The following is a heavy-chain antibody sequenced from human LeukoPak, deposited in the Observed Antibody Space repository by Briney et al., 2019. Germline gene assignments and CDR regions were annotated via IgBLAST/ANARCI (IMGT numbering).Heavy chain of an antibody. CDR2: IYYSGST. J-gene: IGHJ6*02. CDR3: ARGLRLYYYYGMDV. Sequence: SETLSLTCTVSGGSISSYYWSWIRQPAGKGLEWIGYIYYSGSTNYNPSLKSRVTISVDTSKNQFSLKLSSVTAADTAVYYCARGLRLYYYYGMDVWGQGTTVTVSS. V-gene: IGHV4-59*01. CDR1: GGSISSYY. D-gene: IGHD3-16*01.